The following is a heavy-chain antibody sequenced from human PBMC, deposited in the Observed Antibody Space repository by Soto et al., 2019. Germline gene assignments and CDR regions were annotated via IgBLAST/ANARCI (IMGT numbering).Heavy chain of an antibody. J-gene: IGHJ4*02. V-gene: IGHV4-38-2*02. CDR3: ARVLGAPLYYFDY. CDR2: IYQSGST. CDR1: GYSISIGNY. Sequence: SETLSLTCPVSGYSISIGNYWGWIRQPPGKRLEWIGSIYQSGSTYSNPSLRSRATISVDTSKNQFSLKLSSVTAADTAVYYCARVLGAPLYYFDYWGQGILVTVSS. D-gene: IGHD1-26*01.